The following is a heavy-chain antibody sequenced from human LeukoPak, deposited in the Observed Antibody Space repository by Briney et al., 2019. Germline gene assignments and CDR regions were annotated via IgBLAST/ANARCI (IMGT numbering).Heavy chain of an antibody. CDR2: IKEDGSEK. D-gene: IGHD3-22*01. CDR1: GFTFSTYW. V-gene: IGHV3-7*01. J-gene: IGHJ5*01. Sequence: GGSLRLSCVGSGFTFSTYWMSWVRQAPGKGLEWVANIKEDGSEKDYVDSVKGRFTISRDNAKNSLYLQMNSLRAEDTAVYYCTRDRVSPRLGYWYDSWGQGTLVIVSS. CDR3: TRDRVSPRLGYWYDS.